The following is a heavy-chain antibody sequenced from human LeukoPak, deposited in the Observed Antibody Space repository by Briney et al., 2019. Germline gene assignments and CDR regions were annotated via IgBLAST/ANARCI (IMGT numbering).Heavy chain of an antibody. J-gene: IGHJ4*02. V-gene: IGHV4-39*01. Sequence: PSETLSLTCTVSGGSISSSDYYWGWIRQPPGKGLEWIGNIYYSGSTHYNPSLKSRVTIYVDTSKNQFSLKLNSVTAADTAVYYCARWVATPRGYFDYWGQGTLVTVSS. CDR2: IYYSGST. CDR3: ARWVATPRGYFDY. CDR1: GGSISSSDYY. D-gene: IGHD5-12*01.